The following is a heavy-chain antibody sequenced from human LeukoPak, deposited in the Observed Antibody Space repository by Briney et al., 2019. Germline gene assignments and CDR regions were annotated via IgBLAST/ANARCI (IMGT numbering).Heavy chain of an antibody. V-gene: IGHV4-30-4*08. Sequence: SESMSLTCTVSGGSIGSGDYYWCWLRQPPGKGLEGFGYIYYSGSTYYNPSLKSRVTISVDTSKNQFSLKLSSVTAADTAVYYCARSFGARYQLLFDYWGQGTLVTVSS. CDR2: IYYSGST. D-gene: IGHD2-2*01. J-gene: IGHJ4*02. CDR1: GGSIGSGDYY. CDR3: ARSFGARYQLLFDY.